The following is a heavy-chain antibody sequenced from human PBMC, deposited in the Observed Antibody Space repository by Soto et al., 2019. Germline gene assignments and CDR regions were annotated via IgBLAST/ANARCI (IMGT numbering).Heavy chain of an antibody. J-gene: IGHJ4*02. V-gene: IGHV4-31*03. CDR2: IYDSGST. CDR3: AGGGRWLTIRGYLDS. D-gene: IGHD5-12*01. CDR1: GGSVNSGAYY. Sequence: QVQLQESGPGLVKPSQTLSLTCSVSGGSVNSGAYYWSWIRHHPGKGLEWIGYIYDSGSTYYNPSLKSRVIMSMDTSQNQFSLNLTSVTVADTAVYYCAGGGRWLTIRGYLDSWGPGTVVTVSS.